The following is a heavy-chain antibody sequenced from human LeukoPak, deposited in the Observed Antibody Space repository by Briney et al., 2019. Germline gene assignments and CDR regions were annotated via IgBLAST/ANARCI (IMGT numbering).Heavy chain of an antibody. V-gene: IGHV4-38-2*01. CDR2: IDHSGTT. J-gene: IGHJ5*02. CDR1: GYSISSGYY. D-gene: IGHD1-7*01. CDR3: ARVRNNWNYFSARNNWFDP. Sequence: SESLSLTCAVAGYSISSGYYGGWIRQPPGTGREWIASIDHSGTTYYNPSLKSRVTISVDTSKNQFSLKLSSVTAADTAVYSCARVRNNWNYFSARNNWFDPWGQGTLVTVSS.